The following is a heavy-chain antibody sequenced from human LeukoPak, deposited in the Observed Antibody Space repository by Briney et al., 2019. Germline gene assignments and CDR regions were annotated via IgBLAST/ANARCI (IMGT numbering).Heavy chain of an antibody. CDR2: ISSSSSYI. J-gene: IGHJ6*03. CDR3: AKDERQFGVLYYIYMDV. Sequence: PGGSLRLSCAASGFTFSSYSMNWVRQAPGKGLEWVSSISSSSSYIYYADSVKGRFTISRDNSKNTLFLEMNSLRAEDTAVYYCAKDERQFGVLYYIYMDVWGKGTTVTISS. D-gene: IGHD3-10*01. CDR1: GFTFSSYS. V-gene: IGHV3-21*06.